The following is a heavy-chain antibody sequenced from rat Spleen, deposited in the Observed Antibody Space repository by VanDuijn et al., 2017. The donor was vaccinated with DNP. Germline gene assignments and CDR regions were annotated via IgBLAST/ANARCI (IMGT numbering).Heavy chain of an antibody. CDR3: ATGGSPYYFDY. V-gene: IGHV5S10*01. CDR2: IFYDDTRT. J-gene: IGHJ2*01. D-gene: IGHD5-1*01. CDR1: GFTFSDYH. Sequence: EVQLVESGGGLVKPGRSMKLSCAASGFTFSDYHMAWVRQAPKKGLEWVATIFYDDTRTYYRDSVKGRFTISRDNAKSTLYLQLDSLRSEDTATYYCATGGSPYYFDYWGQGVMVTVSS.